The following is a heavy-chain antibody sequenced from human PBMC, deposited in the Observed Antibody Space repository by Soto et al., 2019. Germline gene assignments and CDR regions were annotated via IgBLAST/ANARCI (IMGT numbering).Heavy chain of an antibody. V-gene: IGHV1-69*13. CDR1: GGTFSSYA. CDR3: ARELRDSRRPWRAFDI. D-gene: IGHD3-22*01. CDR2: IIPIFGTA. Sequence: GASVKVSCKASGGTFSSYAISWVRQAPGQGLEWMGGIIPIFGTANYAQKFQGRVTITADESTSTAYMELSSLRSEDTAVYYCARELRDSRRPWRAFDIWGQGTMVTVSS. J-gene: IGHJ3*02.